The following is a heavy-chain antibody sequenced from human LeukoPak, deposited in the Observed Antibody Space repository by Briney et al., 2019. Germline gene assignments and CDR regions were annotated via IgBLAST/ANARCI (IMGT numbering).Heavy chain of an antibody. CDR3: AKDPLDYDFWSGYYIDY. CDR1: GFTFSDYY. J-gene: IGHJ4*02. D-gene: IGHD3-3*01. CDR2: ISSSGSTT. Sequence: GGSLRLSCAASGFTFSDYYMSWVRQAPGKGLEWVSYISSSGSTTYYADSVKGRFTISRDNSKNTLYLQMNSLRAEDTAVYYCAKDPLDYDFWSGYYIDYWGQGTLVTVSS. V-gene: IGHV3-11*01.